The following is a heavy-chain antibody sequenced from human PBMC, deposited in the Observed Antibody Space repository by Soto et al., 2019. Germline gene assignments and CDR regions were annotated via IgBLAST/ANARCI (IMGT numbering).Heavy chain of an antibody. CDR3: AREGGVLNWFDP. CDR2: ISSSSSTI. CDR1: GFTFSSYI. D-gene: IGHD3-16*01. Sequence: EVQLVESGGGLVQPGGSLRLSCAASGFTFSSYIMNWVRQAPGNGLEWVSYISSSSSTIYYADSVKGRFTISRDNAKNSLYLQRNRLRDEDTAVYYCAREGGVLNWFDPWGQGTLVTVSS. V-gene: IGHV3-48*02. J-gene: IGHJ5*02.